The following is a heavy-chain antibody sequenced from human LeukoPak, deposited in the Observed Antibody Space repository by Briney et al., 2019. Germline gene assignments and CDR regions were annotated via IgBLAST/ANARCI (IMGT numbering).Heavy chain of an antibody. D-gene: IGHD1-26*01. CDR1: GYTFTSYD. CDR3: ERVRYSGSYPPGY. V-gene: IGHV1-8*01. CDR2: MNPNSGNT. Sequence: ASVKVSCKASGYTFTSYDINWVRQATGQGLEWMGWMNPNSGNTGYAQKFQGRVTMTRNTSISTAYMELSSLRSADTAVYYCERVRYSGSYPPGYWGQGTLVTVSS. J-gene: IGHJ4*02.